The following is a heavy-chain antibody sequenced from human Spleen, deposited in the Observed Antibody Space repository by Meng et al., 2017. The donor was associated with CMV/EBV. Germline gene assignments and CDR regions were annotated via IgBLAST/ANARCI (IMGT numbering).Heavy chain of an antibody. Sequence: DDYIHGVRQAPGQGREWMGWIGTYNGDTNSAHNFRGRITMTRDTSINTVYMELNRLTSDDTAIYYCARVRILHQRIGWFDPWGQGTLVTVSS. CDR1: DDY. V-gene: IGHV1-2*02. D-gene: IGHD3-3*01. J-gene: IGHJ5*02. CDR2: IGTYNGDT. CDR3: ARVRILHQRIGWFDP.